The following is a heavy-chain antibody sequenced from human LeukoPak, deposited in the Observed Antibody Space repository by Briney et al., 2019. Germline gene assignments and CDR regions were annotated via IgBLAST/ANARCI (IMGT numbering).Heavy chain of an antibody. Sequence: ASVKVACKASGYTFTSYGITWVRQAPGQGLEWMGWISGYRGDTKYAQKFQGRVAMTSVTSTTTVYMELRSLKSDDTAVYYCARGMTSLEHWGQGTLVIVSS. CDR3: ARGMTSLEH. CDR1: GYTFTSYG. J-gene: IGHJ1*01. CDR2: ISGYRGDT. V-gene: IGHV1-18*01.